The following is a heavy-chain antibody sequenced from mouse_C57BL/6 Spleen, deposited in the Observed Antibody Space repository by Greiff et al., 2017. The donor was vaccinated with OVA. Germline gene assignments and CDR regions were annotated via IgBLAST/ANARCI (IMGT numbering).Heavy chain of an antibody. Sequence: QVQLQESGAELVRPGASVTLSCKASGYTFTDYEMHWVKQTPVHGLEWIGAIDPETGGTAYNQKFKGKAILTADKSSSTAYMELRSLTSEDSAVYYCTKVCGSSGVDDYWGQGTTLTVSS. D-gene: IGHD1-1*01. CDR2: IDPETGGT. V-gene: IGHV1-15*01. CDR3: TKVCGSSGVDDY. J-gene: IGHJ2*01. CDR1: GYTFTDYE.